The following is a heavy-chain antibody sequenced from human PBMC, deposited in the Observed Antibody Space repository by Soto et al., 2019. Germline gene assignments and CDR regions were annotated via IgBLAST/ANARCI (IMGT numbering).Heavy chain of an antibody. J-gene: IGHJ4*02. Sequence: PGGSLRLSCAASGFTFSSYAMSWVRQAPGKGLEWVSAISGSGGSTYYADSVKGRFTISRDNSKNTLYLQMNSLRAEDTAVYYCAKGRYDFWSPYYFDSWGQGTLVTVSS. CDR1: GFTFSSYA. D-gene: IGHD3-3*01. V-gene: IGHV3-23*01. CDR3: AKGRYDFWSPYYFDS. CDR2: ISGSGGST.